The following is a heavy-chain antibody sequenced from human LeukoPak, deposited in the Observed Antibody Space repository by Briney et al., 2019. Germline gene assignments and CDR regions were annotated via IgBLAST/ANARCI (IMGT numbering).Heavy chain of an antibody. Sequence: PGGSLRLSCAASGFTFSNAWMSWVRQAPGKGLEWVGRIKSKTDGGTTDYAAPVKGRFTISRDDSKNTLYLQMNSLKTEDTAVYYCTTRGRWLQFLLDYWGQGTLVTVSS. CDR2: IKSKTDGGTT. CDR1: GFTFSNAW. D-gene: IGHD5-24*01. V-gene: IGHV3-15*01. J-gene: IGHJ4*02. CDR3: TTRGRWLQFLLDY.